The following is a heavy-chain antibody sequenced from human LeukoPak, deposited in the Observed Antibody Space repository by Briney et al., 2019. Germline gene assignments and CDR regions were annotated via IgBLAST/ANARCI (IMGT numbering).Heavy chain of an antibody. CDR3: ARDRVGNMVRGVIDY. Sequence: GGSLRLSCAASGFTFSSYSMNWVRQAPGKGLEWVSYISSSSSTIYYADSVKGRFTISRDNAKNSLYLQMSSLRAEDTAVYYCARDRVGNMVRGVIDYWGQGTLVTVSS. CDR1: GFTFSSYS. D-gene: IGHD3-10*01. CDR2: ISSSSSTI. J-gene: IGHJ4*02. V-gene: IGHV3-48*01.